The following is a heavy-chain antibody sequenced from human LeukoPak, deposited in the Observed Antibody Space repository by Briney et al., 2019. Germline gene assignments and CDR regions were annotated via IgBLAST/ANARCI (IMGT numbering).Heavy chain of an antibody. Sequence: PGRSLRLSCAASGFTFSGYGMHWVRQAPGMGLEWVAVISYDGSNKYYADSVKGRFTISRDNSKNTLYQQMNSLRAEDTAVYWCAKDGGISTGYYYGVDVWGKGTTVTVSS. CDR2: ISYDGSNK. J-gene: IGHJ6*04. CDR3: AKDGGISTGYYYGVDV. V-gene: IGHV3-30*18. CDR1: GFTFSGYG. D-gene: IGHD3-16*01.